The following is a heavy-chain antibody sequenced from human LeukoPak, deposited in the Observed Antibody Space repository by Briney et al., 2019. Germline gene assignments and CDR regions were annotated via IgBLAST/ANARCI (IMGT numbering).Heavy chain of an antibody. CDR3: ARVRPYCSGGSCYSGLYYYYMDV. V-gene: IGHV3-7*01. CDR2: IKQDGSEK. J-gene: IGHJ6*03. D-gene: IGHD2-15*01. Sequence: PGGSLRLSCAASGFTFSSCWMSWVRQAPGKGLEWVANIKQDGSEKYYVDSVKGRFTISRDNAKNSLYLQMNSLRAEDTAVYYCARVRPYCSGGSCYSGLYYYYMDVWGKGTTVTISS. CDR1: GFTFSSCW.